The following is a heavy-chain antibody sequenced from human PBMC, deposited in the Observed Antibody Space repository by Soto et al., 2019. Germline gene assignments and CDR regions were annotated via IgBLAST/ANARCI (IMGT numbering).Heavy chain of an antibody. CDR2: ISRYGDFT. CDR1: GFTFNIYA. CDR3: AKDRYLDHDSRGYLFDN. J-gene: IGHJ4*02. D-gene: IGHD3-22*01. Sequence: EVQLLESGGDLIQPGWSLRLSCAASGFTFNIYAMTWVLQAPGKGLEWVSAISRYGDFTYYADSVEGRFTISRDNSKNPLYLQMNSLRAEDTAVYYCAKDRYLDHDSRGYLFDNWGQGTLVTVSS. V-gene: IGHV3-23*01.